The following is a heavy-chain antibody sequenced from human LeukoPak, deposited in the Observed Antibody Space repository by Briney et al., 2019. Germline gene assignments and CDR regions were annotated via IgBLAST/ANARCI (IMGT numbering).Heavy chain of an antibody. CDR2: IYYSGST. J-gene: IGHJ2*01. V-gene: IGHV4-39*05. CDR3: AGTPIAAAGTKWYFDL. CDR1: GGSISSSSYY. Sequence: SETPSLTCTVSGGSISSSSYYWGWIRQPPGKGLEWIGSIYYSGSTHYNPSLKSRVTISVDTSKNQFSLKLSSVTAADTAVYYCAGTPIAAAGTKWYFDLWGRGTLVTVSS. D-gene: IGHD6-13*01.